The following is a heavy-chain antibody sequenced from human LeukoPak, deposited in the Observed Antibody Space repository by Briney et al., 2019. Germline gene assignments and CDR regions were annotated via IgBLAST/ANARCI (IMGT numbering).Heavy chain of an antibody. V-gene: IGHV3-48*03. CDR1: GFTFSNYE. Sequence: GGSLRLSCAASGFTFSNYEMNWVRQAPGKGLEWLSYISSSGSTIDYADSVKGRFTISRDNAKNSLYLQMNSPRAEDTAVYYCAGIIAVAGLNYWGQGVLVTVSS. CDR3: AGIIAVAGLNY. J-gene: IGHJ4*02. D-gene: IGHD6-19*01. CDR2: ISSSGSTI.